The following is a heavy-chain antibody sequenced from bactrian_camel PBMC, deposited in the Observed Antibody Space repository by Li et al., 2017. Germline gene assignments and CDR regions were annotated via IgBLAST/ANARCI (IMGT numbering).Heavy chain of an antibody. D-gene: IGHD1*01. V-gene: IGHV3S53*01. Sequence: QVQLVESGGGSAQAGGSLRLSCKASGDTDSLNCLAWFRQTPGKEREGVAGVHSMGYITYYADSVKGRFTISLDKAKNTVSLQMNSLKPEDTAGYYCAAKVSVACNRWAEYNYWGRGTQVTVS. CDR1: GDTDSLNC. CDR2: VHSMGYIT. CDR3: AAKVSVACNRWAEYNY. J-gene: IGHJ4*01.